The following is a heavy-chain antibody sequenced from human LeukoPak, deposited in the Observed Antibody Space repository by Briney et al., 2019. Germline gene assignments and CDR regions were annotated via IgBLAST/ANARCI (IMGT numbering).Heavy chain of an antibody. Sequence: GSLRLSCAASGFTFSSYGMHWVRQAPGKGLEWVAVISYDGSNKYYADSVKGRFTISRDNSKNTLYLQMNSLRAEDTAVYYCAKGGFVAAGTIDYWGQGTLVTVSS. CDR3: AKGGFVAAGTIDY. J-gene: IGHJ4*02. V-gene: IGHV3-30*18. D-gene: IGHD6-13*01. CDR1: GFTFSSYG. CDR2: ISYDGSNK.